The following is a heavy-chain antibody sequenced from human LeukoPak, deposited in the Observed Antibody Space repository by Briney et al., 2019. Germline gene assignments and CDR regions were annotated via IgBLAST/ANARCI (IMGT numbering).Heavy chain of an antibody. J-gene: IGHJ4*02. D-gene: IGHD3-9*01. CDR2: ISYDGTYK. V-gene: IGHV3-30*03. CDR3: ASLNYDILTGSYYFDY. Sequence: GGSLRLSCAASEFTFSTYGMHWVRQAPGKGLEGVAVISYDGTYKYYADTVKGRFTISRDNAKNSLYLQMNSLRAEDTAVYYCASLNYDILTGSYYFDYWGQGTLVTISS. CDR1: EFTFSTYG.